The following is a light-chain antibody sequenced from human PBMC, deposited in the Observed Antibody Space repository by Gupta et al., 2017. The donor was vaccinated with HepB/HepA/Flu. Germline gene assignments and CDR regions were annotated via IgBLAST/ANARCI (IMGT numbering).Light chain of an antibody. V-gene: IGKV4-1*01. J-gene: IGKJ2*01. CDR3: QQYQQTPFT. CDR1: QGLLHSYNNHNY. Sequence: IVITSSPSSLAVSLERRATFNSRSSQGLLHSYNNHNYLAWYQQRPGLPPKLLIYWASTRESGVPDRFSGRGSGTDFTLNISRVQAEDVAVYFCQQYQQTPFTFGQGTKLEIK. CDR2: WAS.